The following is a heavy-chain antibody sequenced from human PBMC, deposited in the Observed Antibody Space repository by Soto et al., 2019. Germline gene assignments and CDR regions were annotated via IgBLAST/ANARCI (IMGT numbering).Heavy chain of an antibody. CDR2: ISPYNGNT. Sequence: GASVKVSCKSSGYTFTSSGIGWVRQAPGQGLEWMGWISPYNGNTNYVPKVQGRVTMTADTSTSTAYMEVRGLRSDDTAVYYCATLTYTSGLDYWGQGTLVTVYS. V-gene: IGHV1-18*01. J-gene: IGHJ4*02. CDR3: ATLTYTSGLDY. D-gene: IGHD6-19*01. CDR1: GYTFTSSG.